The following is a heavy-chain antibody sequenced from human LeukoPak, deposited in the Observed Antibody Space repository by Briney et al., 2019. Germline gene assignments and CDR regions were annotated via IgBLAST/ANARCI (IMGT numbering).Heavy chain of an antibody. CDR2: MYSGGST. CDR1: GFTVSSNY. D-gene: IGHD3-22*01. CDR3: ARYSSGYSTYFDY. Sequence: PGGSLRLSCAASGFTVSSNYMSWVRQAPGKGLEGGSIMYSGGSTYYADSVKGRFTISRDNSKNTLYLQMNSLRAEDTAVYYCARYSSGYSTYFDYWGQGTLVTVSS. V-gene: IGHV3-66*01. J-gene: IGHJ4*02.